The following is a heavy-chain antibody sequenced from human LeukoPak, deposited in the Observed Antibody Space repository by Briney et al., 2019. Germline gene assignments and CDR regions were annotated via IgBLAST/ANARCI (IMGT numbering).Heavy chain of an antibody. CDR3: ERGYSSSYRIDY. J-gene: IGHJ4*02. CDR2: INTDGSST. D-gene: IGHD6-6*01. Sequence: PGGSLRLSCAASGFTFNNYWMHWVRQAPGKGLVWVSRINTDGSSTTYADSVKGRFTISRDNAKNTLYLQMNSLSAEDTAVYYCERGYSSSYRIDYWGQETLVTVSS. CDR1: GFTFNNYW. V-gene: IGHV3-74*01.